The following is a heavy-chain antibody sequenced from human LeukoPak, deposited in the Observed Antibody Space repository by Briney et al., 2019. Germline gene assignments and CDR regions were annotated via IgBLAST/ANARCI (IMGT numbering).Heavy chain of an antibody. CDR1: GGSFSGYY. CDR2: INHSGST. Sequence: SETLSLTCAVYGGSFSGYYWSWIRQPPGKGLEWIGEINHSGSTNYSPSLKSRVTISVDTSKNQFSLKLSSVTAADTAVYYCARHARESYDILTGTPVGYYYYMDVWGKGTTVTISS. J-gene: IGHJ6*03. CDR3: ARHARESYDILTGTPVGYYYYMDV. D-gene: IGHD3-9*01. V-gene: IGHV4-34*01.